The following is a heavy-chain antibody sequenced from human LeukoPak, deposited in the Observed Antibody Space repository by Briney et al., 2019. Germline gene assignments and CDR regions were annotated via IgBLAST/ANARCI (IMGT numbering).Heavy chain of an antibody. Sequence: SETLSLTCTVSGGSISSYYWSWIRQPPGQGLEWIGYIYYSGSTNYNPSLTSRVTISVDTSKNQFSLKLSSVTAADTAVYYCARDGEYSSSWQKFDYWGQGTLVTVSS. CDR1: GGSISSYY. CDR3: ARDGEYSSSWQKFDY. D-gene: IGHD6-13*01. CDR2: IYYSGST. J-gene: IGHJ4*02. V-gene: IGHV4-59*01.